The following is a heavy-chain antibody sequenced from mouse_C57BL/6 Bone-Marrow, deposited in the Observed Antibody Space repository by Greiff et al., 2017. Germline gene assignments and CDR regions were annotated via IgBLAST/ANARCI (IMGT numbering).Heavy chain of an antibody. CDR2: IDPSDSYT. Sequence: QVQLQQPGAELVRPGTSVKLSCKASGYTFTSYWMHWVKQRPGQGLEWIGVIDPSDSYTNYNQKFKGKATLTVETSSSTAYMQLSSLTSEDSAVXYCARTYYDYEGFAYWGQGTLVTVSA. J-gene: IGHJ3*01. V-gene: IGHV1-59*01. CDR1: GYTFTSYW. D-gene: IGHD2-4*01. CDR3: ARTYYDYEGFAY.